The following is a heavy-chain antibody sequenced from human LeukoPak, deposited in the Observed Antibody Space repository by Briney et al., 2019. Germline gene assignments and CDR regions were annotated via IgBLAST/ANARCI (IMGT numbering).Heavy chain of an antibody. V-gene: IGHV3-48*01. J-gene: IGHJ4*02. Sequence: PRGSLRLSCAASGFTFSSYSMNWVRQAPGKGLEWVSYISSSSSTIYYADSVKGRFTISRDNAKNSLYLQMNSLRAEDTAVYYCARDPVLEWLLENSRFNYWGQGTLVTVSS. CDR1: GFTFSSYS. CDR3: ARDPVLEWLLENSRFNY. D-gene: IGHD3-3*01. CDR2: ISSSSSTI.